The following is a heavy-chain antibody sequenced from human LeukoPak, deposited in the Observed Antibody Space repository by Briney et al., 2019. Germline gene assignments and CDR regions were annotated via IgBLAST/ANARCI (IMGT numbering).Heavy chain of an antibody. V-gene: IGHV3-23*01. D-gene: IGHD3-3*01. CDR2: MSGSGIST. J-gene: IGHJ1*01. CDR3: AKDGGFLATEYFQH. Sequence: GGSLRLSCAASGFPFDDYGMTWVRQAPGKGLEWVSTMSGSGISTYYAQSVKGRFTISRDNSKNTLYLQMNSLRAEDTAVYYCAKDGGFLATEYFQHWGQGTLVTVSS. CDR1: GFPFDDYG.